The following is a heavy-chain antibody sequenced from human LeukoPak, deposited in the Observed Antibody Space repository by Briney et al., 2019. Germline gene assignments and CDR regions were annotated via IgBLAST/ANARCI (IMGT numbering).Heavy chain of an antibody. J-gene: IGHJ4*02. D-gene: IGHD3-22*01. CDR3: ARGYYYDGRGY. CDR2: ILQDGSKE. V-gene: IGHV3-7*01. Sequence: GGSLRLSCAASGLTFSNYLMSWVRQAPGKGLEWVANILQDGSKEYYVDSVKGRFTISRDNAKNSLFLQMNSLRTGDTALYYCARGYYYDGRGYWGQGTLVTVSS. CDR1: GLTFSNYL.